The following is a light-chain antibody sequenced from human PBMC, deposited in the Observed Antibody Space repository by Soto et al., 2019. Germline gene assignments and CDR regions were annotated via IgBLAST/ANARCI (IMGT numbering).Light chain of an antibody. CDR2: GAS. V-gene: IGKV1-39*01. Sequence: DIQMTQSPSSLSVSVGDRVIITCRASQSISSYLNWYQQKPGKAPNLLIYGASRLQSGVPLRFSSSGSETDFALTISSLQPDDVATYYCMPPYNAPRTFGGGTKVEIK. CDR1: QSISSY. J-gene: IGKJ4*01. CDR3: MPPYNAPRT.